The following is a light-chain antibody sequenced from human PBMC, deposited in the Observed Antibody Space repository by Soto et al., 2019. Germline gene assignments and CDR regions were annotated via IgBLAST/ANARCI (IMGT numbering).Light chain of an antibody. J-gene: IGLJ1*01. CDR3: CSYAGSSSYV. Sequence: QSVLTQPASVSGSPGQSITISCTGSSSDVGSYNLVSWYQQHPGKAPKLIIYKGTKRPSGVSNRFSGSKSGNTASLTISGLQAEDEADYYCCSYAGSSSYVFGTGTKLTVL. CDR2: KGT. CDR1: SSDVGSYNL. V-gene: IGLV2-23*01.